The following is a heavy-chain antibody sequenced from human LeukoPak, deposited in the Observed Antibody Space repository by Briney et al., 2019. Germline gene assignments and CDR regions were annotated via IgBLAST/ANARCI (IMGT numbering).Heavy chain of an antibody. Sequence: IPSETLSLTCTVSGGSISSYYLSWIRQPAGKGLEWIGRIYTSGSTNYNPSLKSRVTMSVDTSKNQFSLKLSSVTAADTAVYYCAREFHYYDSSGYYYGPVVVFDIWGQGTMVTVSS. CDR3: AREFHYYDSSGYYYGPVVVFDI. CDR1: GGSISSYY. J-gene: IGHJ3*02. V-gene: IGHV4-4*07. CDR2: IYTSGST. D-gene: IGHD3-22*01.